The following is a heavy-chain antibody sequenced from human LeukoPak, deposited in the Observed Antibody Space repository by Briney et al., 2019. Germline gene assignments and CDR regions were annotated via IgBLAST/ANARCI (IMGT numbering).Heavy chain of an antibody. V-gene: IGHV4-4*09. CDR2: ISTSGST. J-gene: IGHJ5*02. CDR1: GVSISSYY. D-gene: IGHD4-11*01. Sequence: PSETLSLTCTASGVSISSYYWSWIRQPPGKGLEWIGYISTSGSTNYNPSLKGRVTMSVDTSKNQFSLKLNSVTAADTAVYYCAHGSNFFDPWGQGTLVTVSS. CDR3: AHGSNFFDP.